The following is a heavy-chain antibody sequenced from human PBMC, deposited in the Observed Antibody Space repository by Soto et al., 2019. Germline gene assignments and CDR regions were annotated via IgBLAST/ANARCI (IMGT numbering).Heavy chain of an antibody. CDR2: ISWNSGSI. J-gene: IGHJ6*02. Sequence: PGGSLRLSCAASGFTFDDYAMHWVRQAPGKGLEWVSGISWNSGSIGYADSVKGRFTISRDNAKNSLYLQMNSLRAEDTALYYCWGIAVAGYYYGMDVWGQGTTVTVSS. CDR3: WGIAVAGYYYGMDV. V-gene: IGHV3-9*01. D-gene: IGHD6-19*01. CDR1: GFTFDDYA.